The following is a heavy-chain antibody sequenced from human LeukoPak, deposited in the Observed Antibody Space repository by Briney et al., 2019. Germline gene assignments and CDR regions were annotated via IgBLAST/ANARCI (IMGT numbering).Heavy chain of an antibody. CDR2: IYYSGST. Sequence: SETLSLTCTVSGGSISSYYWSWIRQPPGKGLEWIGYIYYSGSTNYNPSLKSRVTISVDTSKNQFSLKLSSVTAADTAVYYCARVFYYDSSGYYYGFDYWGQGTLVTVSS. D-gene: IGHD3-22*01. CDR3: ARVFYYDSSGYYYGFDY. V-gene: IGHV4-59*08. CDR1: GGSISSYY. J-gene: IGHJ4*02.